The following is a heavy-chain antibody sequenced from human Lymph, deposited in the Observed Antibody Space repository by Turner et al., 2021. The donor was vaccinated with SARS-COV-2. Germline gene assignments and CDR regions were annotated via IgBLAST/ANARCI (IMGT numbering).Heavy chain of an antibody. J-gene: IGHJ4*02. CDR3: ARDDINTLIAAAVPFDY. D-gene: IGHD6-13*01. CDR2: IWYDGSNK. CDR1: GFTSSSYG. Sequence: QVQLVESGGGVVQPGRSLSLSCAASGFTSSSYGMHWVRQAPGKGLEWVAVIWYDGSNKYYADSVKGRFTISRDNSKNTLYLQMNSLRAEDTAVYYCARDDINTLIAAAVPFDYWGQGTLVTVSS. V-gene: IGHV3-33*01.